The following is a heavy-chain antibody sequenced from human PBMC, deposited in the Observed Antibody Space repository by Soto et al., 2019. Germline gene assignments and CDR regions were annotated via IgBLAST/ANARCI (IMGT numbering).Heavy chain of an antibody. D-gene: IGHD3-10*01. CDR3: ARDRARTTNAFDF. Sequence: EEQLVESGGGLVKPGGSLRLSCAASGFIFRTYSMSWVRQAPGKGLEWVSSISSSGTYIFYTDSVKGRFTISRDNAKDSLYLQMNSLRAEDTAVYYXARDRARTTNAFDFWGQGTLVTVSS. V-gene: IGHV3-21*01. J-gene: IGHJ3*01. CDR2: ISSSGTYI. CDR1: GFIFRTYS.